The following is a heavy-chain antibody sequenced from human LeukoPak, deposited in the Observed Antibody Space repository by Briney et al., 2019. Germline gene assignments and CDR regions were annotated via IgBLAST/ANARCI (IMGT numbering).Heavy chain of an antibody. CDR3: ARRRNGFRDLWLHLGWFDP. V-gene: IGHV5-51*01. D-gene: IGHD5-18*01. CDR1: GYSFTSYW. CDR2: IYPGDSDT. J-gene: IGHJ5*02. Sequence: GESLKISCKGSGYSFTSYWIGWVRQMPGKGLEWMGIIYPGDSDTRYSPSFQGQVTISADKSISTAYLQWSSLKASDTAVYYCARRRNGFRDLWLHLGWFDPWGQGTLVTVSS.